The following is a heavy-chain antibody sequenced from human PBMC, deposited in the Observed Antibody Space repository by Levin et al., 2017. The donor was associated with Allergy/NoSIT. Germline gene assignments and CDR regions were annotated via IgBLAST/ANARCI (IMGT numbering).Heavy chain of an antibody. CDR3: IRGYQESSAYTSGY. Sequence: GGSLRLSCEASGFTFRNYWMYWVRQXXGKGLVWVSRINSDGSSTGYADSVKGRFTISRDNAKNTLFLQMNSMRVEDTAVYHCIRGYQESSAYTSGYWGQGTLVTVST. J-gene: IGHJ4*02. V-gene: IGHV3-74*01. CDR1: GFTFRNYW. CDR2: INSDGSST. D-gene: IGHD3-16*01.